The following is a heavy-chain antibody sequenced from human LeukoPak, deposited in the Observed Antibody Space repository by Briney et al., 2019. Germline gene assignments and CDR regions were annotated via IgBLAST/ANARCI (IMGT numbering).Heavy chain of an antibody. CDR1: GGSISSSTYY. CDR2: IYSTGTT. Sequence: SETLSLTCTVSGGSISSSTYYWGWIRQPPGKGLEWIGAIYSTGTTYYNPSLRSRDTVSIDTSNNHFSLNLRSVTAADTALYYCASAPRQASIGGLDYWGQGTLVTVSS. CDR3: ASAPRQASIGGLDY. V-gene: IGHV4-39*02. D-gene: IGHD3-16*01. J-gene: IGHJ4*02.